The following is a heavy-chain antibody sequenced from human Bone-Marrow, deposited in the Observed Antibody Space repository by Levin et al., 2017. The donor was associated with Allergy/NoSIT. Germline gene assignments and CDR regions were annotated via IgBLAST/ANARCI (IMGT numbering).Heavy chain of an antibody. CDR1: GFSFSIYA. V-gene: IGHV3-23*01. CDR2: INYSGGST. Sequence: GGSLRLSCAASGFSFSIYAMSWVRQAPGKGLEWVSTINYSGGSTYYADSVKGRFTISRDNSKNTLYLQMNSLRAEDTALYFCARGGDCRSTYCTYTPAFDIWGQGTMVTVSS. J-gene: IGHJ3*02. CDR3: ARGGDCRSTYCTYTPAFDI. D-gene: IGHD2-2*01.